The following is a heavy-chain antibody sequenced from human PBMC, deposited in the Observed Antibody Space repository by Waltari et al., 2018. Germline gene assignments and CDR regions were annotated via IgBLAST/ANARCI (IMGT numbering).Heavy chain of an antibody. J-gene: IGHJ4*02. D-gene: IGHD3-22*01. CDR2: IRDSGVIT. Sequence: EEHLLESGGGLAQTGGYLRLYCAATVFTFISYAMSWVRQAPGKGLEWVSVIRDSGVITKYADSVKGRFTVSRDNSKNTVFLHLNSLRAEDTAIYYCARHLYSIDYLELAKWGQGTLVTVSS. CDR1: VFTFISYA. CDR3: ARHLYSIDYLELAK. V-gene: IGHV3-23*01.